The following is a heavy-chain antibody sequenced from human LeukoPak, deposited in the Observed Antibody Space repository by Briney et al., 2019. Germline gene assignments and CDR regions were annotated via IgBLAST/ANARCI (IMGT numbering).Heavy chain of an antibody. CDR3: ASSQRVRDAFDI. J-gene: IGHJ3*02. CDR1: GFTFSSYA. Sequence: PGGSLRLSCAASGFTFSSYAMHWVRQAPGKGLEWVAVISYDGSNKYYADSVKGRFTISRDNSKNTLYLQMNSLRAEDTAVYYCASSQRVRDAFDIWGQGTMVTVSS. CDR2: ISYDGSNK. V-gene: IGHV3-30-3*01. D-gene: IGHD3-10*01.